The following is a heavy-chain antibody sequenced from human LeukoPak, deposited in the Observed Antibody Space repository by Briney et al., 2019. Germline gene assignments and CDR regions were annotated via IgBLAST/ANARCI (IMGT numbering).Heavy chain of an antibody. D-gene: IGHD1-26*01. V-gene: IGHV2-5*01. CDR2: IYWNDDK. CDR1: GFSLSTSGVG. CDR3: AHGTLMYWETWFDP. Sequence: SGPTLVNPTQTLTLTCTFSGFSLSTSGVGVGWIREPPGKALEWLALIYWNDDKRYSPSLKSRLTITKDTSKNQVVLTITNMDPVDTATYYCAHGTLMYWETWFDPWGQGTLVTVSS. J-gene: IGHJ5*02.